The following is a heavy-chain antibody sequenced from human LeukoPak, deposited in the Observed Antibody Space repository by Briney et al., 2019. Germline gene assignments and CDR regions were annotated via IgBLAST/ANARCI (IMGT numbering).Heavy chain of an antibody. J-gene: IGHJ5*02. CDR3: ARAPRTLRYFDWSPPNWFDP. D-gene: IGHD3-9*01. CDR2: ISSSSSYI. Sequence: PGGSLRLSCAASGFTFSSYSMNWVRQAPGKGLEWVSSISSSSSYIYYADSVKGRLTISGGNAKNSLYLQMNSLRAEDTAVYYCARAPRTLRYFDWSPPNWFDPWGQGTLVTVSS. CDR1: GFTFSSYS. V-gene: IGHV3-21*01.